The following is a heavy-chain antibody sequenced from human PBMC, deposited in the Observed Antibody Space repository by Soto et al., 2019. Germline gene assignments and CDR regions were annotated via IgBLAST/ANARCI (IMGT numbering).Heavy chain of an antibody. D-gene: IGHD5-12*01. Sequence: QVTLKESGPVLVKPTETLTLTCTVSGFSLTSTIMGVSWIRQPPGKALEWLANIFSDDEKSYSASLKSRLTISKDTSKSQVVRTLTNTDPKDAATYYCARTRSDGYNLTWYFDLWGRGTLVTVSS. V-gene: IGHV2-26*01. CDR3: ARTRSDGYNLTWYFDL. CDR1: GFSLTSTIMG. CDR2: IFSDDEK. J-gene: IGHJ2*01.